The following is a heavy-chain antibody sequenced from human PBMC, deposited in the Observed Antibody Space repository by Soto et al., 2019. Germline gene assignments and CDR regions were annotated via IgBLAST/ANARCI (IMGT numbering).Heavy chain of an antibody. Sequence: ASVKVSCKVSGYTLTELSMHWVRQAPGKGLEWMGGFDPEDGETIYAQKFQGRVTMTEDTSTDTAYMELSSLRSEDTAGYYCATVSHASGSYLQGGFDYWGQGTLVTVSS. V-gene: IGHV1-24*01. J-gene: IGHJ4*02. D-gene: IGHD1-26*01. CDR2: FDPEDGET. CDR1: GYTLTELS. CDR3: ATVSHASGSYLQGGFDY.